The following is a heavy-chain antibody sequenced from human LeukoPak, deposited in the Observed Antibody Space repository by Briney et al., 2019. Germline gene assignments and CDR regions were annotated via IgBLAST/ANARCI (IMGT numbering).Heavy chain of an antibody. V-gene: IGHV4-59*08. CDR2: IYYSGST. CDR1: GGSISSYY. J-gene: IGHJ4*02. D-gene: IGHD1-26*01. CDR3: ASFDPGIVGATGWDY. Sequence: SETLSLTCTVSGGSISSYYWSWIRQPPGKGLEWIGYIYYSGSTNYNPSLKSRVTISVDTSKNQFSLKLSSVTAADTAVYYCASFDPGIVGATGWDYWGQGTLVTVSS.